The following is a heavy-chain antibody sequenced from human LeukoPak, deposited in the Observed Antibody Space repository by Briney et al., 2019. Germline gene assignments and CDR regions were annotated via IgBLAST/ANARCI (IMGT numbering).Heavy chain of an antibody. D-gene: IGHD1-1*01. J-gene: IGHJ4*02. V-gene: IGHV3-21*01. CDR3: ARDDTSVHFFDY. Sequence: GGSLRLSCAASGSTFKIYSMNWVRQAPGKGLEWVSSISSSSSHMYYADSVKGRFTISRDNAKNSLYLQMNTLRAEDTAVYYCARDDTSVHFFDYWGQGTLVTVSS. CDR2: ISSSSSHM. CDR1: GSTFKIYS.